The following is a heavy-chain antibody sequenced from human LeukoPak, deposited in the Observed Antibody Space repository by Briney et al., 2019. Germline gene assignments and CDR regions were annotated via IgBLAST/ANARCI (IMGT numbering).Heavy chain of an antibody. V-gene: IGHV4-59*11. D-gene: IGHD6-13*01. J-gene: IGHJ6*02. CDR3: ARLRPITAVGSVYYHGMDV. CDR1: NGLLTRHY. Sequence: SETLSLTRIVSNGLLTRHYWSWIRRHPGRGLEWVGFIHYSGSSNYNPSLKSRVTISIDTSKNQFSLKLNSVTAADTAVYYCARLRPITAVGSVYYHGMDVWGQGTTVTVSS. CDR2: IHYSGSS.